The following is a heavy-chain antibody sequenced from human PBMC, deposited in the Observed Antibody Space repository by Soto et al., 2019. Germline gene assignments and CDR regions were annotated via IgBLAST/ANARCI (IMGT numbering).Heavy chain of an antibody. D-gene: IGHD3-10*01. CDR1: GFTFSSYG. Sequence: QVQLVESGGGVVQPGRSLRLSCAASGFTFSSYGMHWVRQAPGKGLEWVAVISYDGSNKYYADSVKGRFTISRDNSKNTLYLQMNSVRAEDTAVYYCAKDLEGWFGDLPNYGMDVWGQGTTVTVSS. CDR2: ISYDGSNK. J-gene: IGHJ6*02. V-gene: IGHV3-30*18. CDR3: AKDLEGWFGDLPNYGMDV.